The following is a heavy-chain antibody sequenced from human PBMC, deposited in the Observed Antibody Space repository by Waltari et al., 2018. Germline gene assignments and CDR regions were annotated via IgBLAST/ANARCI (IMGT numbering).Heavy chain of an antibody. Sequence: QVQLVQSGAEVKKPGASVKVSCTGSGGRFNYYILSWVRQAPGQGLEWRGRAVPSLGKTKSAPKFQGRLTMTADKSTPTGYMELARLTAEDTAIYYCVRDEGQSEVFDTWGQGTLVTVSS. D-gene: IGHD3-22*01. CDR2: AVPSLGKT. V-gene: IGHV1-69*04. CDR3: VRDEGQSEVFDT. CDR1: GGRFNYYI. J-gene: IGHJ5*02.